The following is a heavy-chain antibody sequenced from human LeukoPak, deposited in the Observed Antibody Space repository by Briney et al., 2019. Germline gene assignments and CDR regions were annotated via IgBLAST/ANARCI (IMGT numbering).Heavy chain of an antibody. J-gene: IGHJ4*02. CDR3: AREIHSSGYYQNYYFDY. CDR2: INHSGST. CDR1: GGSFSGYY. Sequence: SETLSLTCAVYGGSFSGYYWSWIRQPPGKGLEWIGEINHSGSTNYNPSLKSRVTISVDTSKNQFSLKLSSVTAADTAVYYCAREIHSSGYYQNYYFDYWGQGTLVTVSS. V-gene: IGHV4-34*01. D-gene: IGHD3-22*01.